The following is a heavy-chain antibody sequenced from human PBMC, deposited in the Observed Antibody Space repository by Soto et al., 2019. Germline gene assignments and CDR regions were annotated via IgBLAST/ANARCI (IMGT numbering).Heavy chain of an antibody. V-gene: IGHV3-48*01. Sequence: EVQLVESGGDLVQPGESLRVSCAASGFTFSNYDMNWVRQAPGKGLEWVSYIRGSSGTIYYVDSVKGRFTTSRDNAKNALYLQMNSLRSEDTAVYYCARGTTCTEEYCSSCSWHDFWGEGTLVTVSS. J-gene: IGHJ4*02. CDR2: IRGSSGTI. CDR3: ARGTTCTEEYCSSCSWHDF. CDR1: GFTFSNYD. D-gene: IGHD2-15*01.